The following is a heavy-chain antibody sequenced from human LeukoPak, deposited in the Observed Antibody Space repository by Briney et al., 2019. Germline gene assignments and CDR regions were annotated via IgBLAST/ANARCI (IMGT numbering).Heavy chain of an antibody. D-gene: IGHD4-17*01. CDR1: GYTFTSYY. Sequence: ASVKVSCKASGYTFTSYYMHWVRQAPGQGLEWMGIINPSGGSTSCAQKFQGRVTMTRDMSTSTDYMELSSLRSEDTAVYYCAREGGDYGWFDPWGQGTLVTVSS. V-gene: IGHV1-46*01. CDR3: AREGGDYGWFDP. CDR2: INPSGGST. J-gene: IGHJ5*02.